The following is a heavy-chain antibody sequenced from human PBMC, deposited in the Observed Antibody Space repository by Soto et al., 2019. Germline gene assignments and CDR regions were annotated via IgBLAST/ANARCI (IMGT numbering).Heavy chain of an antibody. J-gene: IGHJ6*02. CDR3: ARGKSARAIGGMDV. V-gene: IGHV4-31*03. Sequence: SETLSLTCTVSGGSISSGGYYWSWIRQHPGKGLEWIGYIYYSGSTYYNPSLKSRVTISVDTSKNQFSLKLSSVTAADTAVYYCARGKSARAIGGMDVWGQGTTVTVSS. D-gene: IGHD6-6*01. CDR2: IYYSGST. CDR1: GGSISSGGYY.